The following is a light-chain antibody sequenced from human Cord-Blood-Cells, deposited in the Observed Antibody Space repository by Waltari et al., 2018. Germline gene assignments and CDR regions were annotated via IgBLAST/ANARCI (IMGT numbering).Light chain of an antibody. V-gene: IGKV3-15*01. J-gene: IGKJ1*01. Sequence: EIVMPQSPATMSVSPGERATLSCRASQRVSSNLAWYQQKPGQAPRLLIYGASTRATGIPARFSGSGSGKEFTLTSSSLQAEGFAVYYCQQYNNWPPWTFGQGTKVEIK. CDR1: QRVSSN. CDR3: QQYNNWPPWT. CDR2: GAS.